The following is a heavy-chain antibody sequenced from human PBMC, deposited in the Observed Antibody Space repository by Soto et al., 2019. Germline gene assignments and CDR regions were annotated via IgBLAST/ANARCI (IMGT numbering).Heavy chain of an antibody. V-gene: IGHV1-8*01. J-gene: IGHJ6*02. CDR1: GYTFTSYD. Sequence: ASVKVSCKASGYTFTSYDINWVGQAAGQGREWMGWMNPNSGNTGYAQKFQGRVTMTRNTSISTAYMELSSLRSEDTAVYYCARGHYDILTGYHPGYYYYYGMDVWGQGTTVTVSS. D-gene: IGHD3-9*01. CDR2: MNPNSGNT. CDR3: ARGHYDILTGYHPGYYYYYGMDV.